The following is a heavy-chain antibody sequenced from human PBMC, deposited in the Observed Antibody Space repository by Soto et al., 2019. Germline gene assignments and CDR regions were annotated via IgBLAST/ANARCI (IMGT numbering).Heavy chain of an antibody. Sequence: EVQLVASGGGLVNPGGSLRLSCAASGLSFNIYYRNWVRQAPGKGLEWVSAISGSGDDTYYADSVKGRFTISRDNSKNRLYLQVSSLRAEDTAIYYCARNDRLRVGGQGTLVTVSS. CDR2: ISGSGDDT. J-gene: IGHJ4*02. V-gene: IGHV3-23*04. D-gene: IGHD2-15*01. CDR1: GLSFNIYY. CDR3: ARNDRLRV.